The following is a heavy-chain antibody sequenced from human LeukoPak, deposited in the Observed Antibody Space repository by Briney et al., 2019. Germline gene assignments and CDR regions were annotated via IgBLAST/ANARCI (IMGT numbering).Heavy chain of an antibody. Sequence: SETLSLTCTVSGGSISGYYWSWIRQPPGKGLEWIGYIYYSGSTDYNPSLKSRVTISVDTSKNQISLKLSSVTAADTAVYYCARHSAHSSTNDAFDIWGQGTMVTVSS. CDR1: GGSISGYY. J-gene: IGHJ3*02. V-gene: IGHV4-59*01. CDR2: IYYSGST. CDR3: ARHSAHSSTNDAFDI. D-gene: IGHD6-13*01.